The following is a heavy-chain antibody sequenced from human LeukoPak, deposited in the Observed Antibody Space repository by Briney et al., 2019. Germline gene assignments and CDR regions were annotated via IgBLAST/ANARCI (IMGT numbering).Heavy chain of an antibody. CDR1: GYNFITYW. Sequence: GESLKISCKGSGYNFITYWIGWVRQMPGKGLEWMGIIYPGDSDTRYSPSFQGQVTISADKSISTAYLQWSSLKASDTAMYYCARRQQFCSGGNCYSLNAFDLWGQGTVVTVSS. CDR2: IYPGDSDT. J-gene: IGHJ3*01. V-gene: IGHV5-51*01. CDR3: ARRQQFCSGGNCYSLNAFDL. D-gene: IGHD2-15*01.